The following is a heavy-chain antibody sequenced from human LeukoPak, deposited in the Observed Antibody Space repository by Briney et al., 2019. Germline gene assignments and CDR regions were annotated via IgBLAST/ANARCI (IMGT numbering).Heavy chain of an antibody. V-gene: IGHV3-30*04. CDR2: ISYDENNK. D-gene: IGHD5-18*01. CDR3: ARDKTSYIYGYGDF. CDR1: GFTFSSYA. Sequence: PGRSLRLSCAASGFTFSSYAMHWVRQAPGKGLEWVAVISYDENNKYYADSVKGRFTISRDNSKNTLCLQMNSLRAEDTAVYYCARDKTSYIYGYGDFWGQGTLVTVSS. J-gene: IGHJ4*02.